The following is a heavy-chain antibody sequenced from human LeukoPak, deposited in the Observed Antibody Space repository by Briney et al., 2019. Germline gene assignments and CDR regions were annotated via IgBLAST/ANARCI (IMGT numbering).Heavy chain of an antibody. CDR1: GYIFTSYY. CDR3: ARRAGDHYYSDY. Sequence: ASVKVSCKASGYIFTSYYMHWVRQAPGQRLEWMGIINPSSGSTSYAQKFQDRVKMTRDTSRSTVYMELSSLRSEDTAVYYCARRAGDHYYSDYWGQGTLVTVSS. D-gene: IGHD7-27*01. CDR2: INPSSGST. J-gene: IGHJ4*02. V-gene: IGHV1-46*01.